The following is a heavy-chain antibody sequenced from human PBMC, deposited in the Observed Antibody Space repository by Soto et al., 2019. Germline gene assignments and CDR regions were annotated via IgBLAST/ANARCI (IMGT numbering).Heavy chain of an antibody. Sequence: QVQLVESGGGVVQPGRSLRLSCAASGFRDGFPFSDYDMHWVRQAPGKGLGWVALISYDGSTKNYVDSVEGRFTISRDHSRDTLFLQIDSLRPEDTAVYYCATNSFSGSKRILDSWGQGTLVTVSS. J-gene: IGHJ4*02. CDR3: ATNSFSGSKRILDS. V-gene: IGHV3-30*03. CDR2: ISYDGSTK. CDR1: GFRDGFPFSDYD. D-gene: IGHD1-26*01.